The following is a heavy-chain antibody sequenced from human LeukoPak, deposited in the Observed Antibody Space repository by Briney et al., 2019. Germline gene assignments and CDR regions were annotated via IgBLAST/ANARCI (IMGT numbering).Heavy chain of an antibody. D-gene: IGHD6-13*01. CDR3: ARGYYSSSRFDS. J-gene: IGHJ4*02. Sequence: SGPSLRLSCAASGFPFSNYWMHWVRQAPGKGLVWVSRVNSDGSTTNYADSVKGRFTISRDNAENTLYMRMNSLSPEDTAVYYCARGYYSSSRFDSWGQGTLVTVSS. CDR2: VNSDGSTT. V-gene: IGHV3-74*01. CDR1: GFPFSNYW.